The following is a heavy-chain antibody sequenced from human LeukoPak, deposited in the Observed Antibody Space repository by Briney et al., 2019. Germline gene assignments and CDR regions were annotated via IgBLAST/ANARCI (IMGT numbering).Heavy chain of an antibody. CDR2: ISSSSSYI. V-gene: IGHV3-21*01. D-gene: IGHD1-26*01. Sequence: GGSLRLSCAASGFTFSSYNMNWVRQAPGKGLGWVSSISSSSSYIYYADSVKGRFTISRDNAKNSLYLQMNSLRAEDTAVYYCAKEGGVYSTPYYMDVWGKGTTVTVSS. CDR1: GFTFSSYN. J-gene: IGHJ6*03. CDR3: AKEGGVYSTPYYMDV.